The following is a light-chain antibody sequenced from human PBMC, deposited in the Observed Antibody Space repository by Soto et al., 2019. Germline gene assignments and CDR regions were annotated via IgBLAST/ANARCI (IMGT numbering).Light chain of an antibody. Sequence: DIPMTQSPSSLSASVGDRVTMTCRASETISTFLNWYQHNPGKAPKLLIYAASRLQSGVPSRFSGSGSGTDFTLPINGLQPEDFASYYCQQSYSTSPITFGQGTRLEI. V-gene: IGKV1-39*01. CDR3: QQSYSTSPIT. CDR1: ETISTF. J-gene: IGKJ5*01. CDR2: AAS.